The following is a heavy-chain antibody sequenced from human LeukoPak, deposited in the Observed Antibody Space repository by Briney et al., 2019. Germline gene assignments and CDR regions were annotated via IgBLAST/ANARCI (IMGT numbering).Heavy chain of an antibody. J-gene: IGHJ1*01. CDR2: ISAYNGNT. CDR3: ARDREGRDYYDSSGYGYFQH. D-gene: IGHD3-22*01. Sequence: GASVKVSCKASGYTFTSYGISWVRQAPGQGLEWMGWISAYNGNTNYAQKLQGRVTMTTDTSMSTAYMELRSLRSDDTAVYYCARDREGRDYYDSSGYGYFQHWGQGTLVTVSS. V-gene: IGHV1-18*01. CDR1: GYTFTSYG.